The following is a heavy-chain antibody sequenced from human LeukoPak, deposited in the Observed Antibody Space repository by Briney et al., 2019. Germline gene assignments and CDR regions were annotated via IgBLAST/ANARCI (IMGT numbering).Heavy chain of an antibody. J-gene: IGHJ5*02. CDR3: ARSPGIPGIAAVRWFDP. V-gene: IGHV4-39*01. CDR2: IYYSGST. Sequence: SETLSLTCTVSGASISSSSYYWGWIRQPPGKGREWIRSIYYSGSTYYNPSLKSRVTISVDTSKNQFSLKLSSVTAADTAVYYCARSPGIPGIAAVRWFDPWGQGTLVTVSS. CDR1: GASISSSSYY. D-gene: IGHD6-13*01.